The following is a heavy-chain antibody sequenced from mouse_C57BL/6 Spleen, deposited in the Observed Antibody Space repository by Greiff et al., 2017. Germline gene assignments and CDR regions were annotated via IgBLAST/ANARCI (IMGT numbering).Heavy chain of an antibody. CDR1: GFSLTSYG. CDR3: ASNWDGRWYFDV. D-gene: IGHD4-1*01. CDR2: IWSGGST. J-gene: IGHJ1*03. V-gene: IGHV2-2*01. Sequence: VQLVESGPGLVQPSQSLSITCTVSGFSLTSYGVHWVRQSPGKGLEWLGVIWSGGSTDYNAAFISRLSISKDNSKSQVFFKMNSLQADDTAIYXCASNWDGRWYFDVWGTGTTVTVSS.